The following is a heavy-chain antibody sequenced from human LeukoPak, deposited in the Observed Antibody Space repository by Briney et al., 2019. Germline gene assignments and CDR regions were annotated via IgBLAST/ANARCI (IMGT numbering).Heavy chain of an antibody. CDR1: GYTFTSYG. CDR2: ICAYNGNT. V-gene: IGHV1-18*01. J-gene: IGHJ3*02. CDR3: ASGHCSGGSCLDAFDI. Sequence: ASVKVSCKASGYTFTSYGISWVRQAPGQGLEWMGWICAYNGNTNYAQKLQGRVTMATDTSTSTAYMELRSLRSDDTAVYYCASGHCSGGSCLDAFDIWGQGTMVTVSS. D-gene: IGHD2-15*01.